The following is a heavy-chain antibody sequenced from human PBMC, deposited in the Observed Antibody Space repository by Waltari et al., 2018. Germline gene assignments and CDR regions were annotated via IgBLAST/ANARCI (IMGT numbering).Heavy chain of an antibody. D-gene: IGHD4-17*01. CDR3: AREFTGASHWFDP. V-gene: IGHV6-1*01. CDR1: GDSVSSNRFA. J-gene: IGHJ5*02. CDR2: TYDRSKWYN. Sequence: QVQLQQSGPGLVKPSQTLSLTCAISGDSVSSNRFACHWISQSPSRGLEWLGRTYDRSKWYNEYAGSVKSRISINPDTSKNQVSLQVNSVTPEDTAVYYCAREFTGASHWFDPWGQGTLVTVSS.